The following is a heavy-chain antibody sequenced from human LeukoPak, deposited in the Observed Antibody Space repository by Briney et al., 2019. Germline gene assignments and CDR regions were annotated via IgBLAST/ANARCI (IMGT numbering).Heavy chain of an antibody. J-gene: IGHJ4*02. Sequence: GGSLRLSCAASGFTFSSYAMSWVRQAPGKGLEWVSTISGSGGRTYYADSVKGRFPISRDNSKNTLFLQMNSLRAEDTAVYYCAKGLYYYDSSGYYFSGGQGILVTVSS. V-gene: IGHV3-23*01. CDR1: GFTFSSYA. CDR2: ISGSGGRT. D-gene: IGHD3-22*01. CDR3: AKGLYYYDSSGYYFS.